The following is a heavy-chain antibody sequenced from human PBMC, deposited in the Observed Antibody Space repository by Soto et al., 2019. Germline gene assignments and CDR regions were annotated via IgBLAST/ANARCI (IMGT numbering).Heavy chain of an antibody. CDR2: INTYNGNR. J-gene: IGHJ4*02. CDR3: ARDRLRGYDSSGFDS. V-gene: IGHV1-18*01. Sequence: QVQLVQSGAELRKPGASVKVSCKASGYSFSSYGINWVRQAPGQGLEWMGWINTYNGNRNYAQKFEDRVTMTTATSTNTAYMELRSLKSDDTAIYYCARDRLRGYDSSGFDSWGQGTLVTVSS. D-gene: IGHD3-22*01. CDR1: GYSFSSYG.